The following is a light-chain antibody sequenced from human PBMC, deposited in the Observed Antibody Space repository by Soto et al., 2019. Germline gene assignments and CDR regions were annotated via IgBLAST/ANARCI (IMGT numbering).Light chain of an antibody. CDR2: AAS. Sequence: EIVLTQSPGTLSLSPGERATLSCRASQSINNRYLAWYQQTPGQAPRLLIYAASSRATGIPDRFSGSGSGTDFTLTISRLEPEDFGVYYCQHFGSSPGFTFGPGTKVDIK. CDR3: QHFGSSPGFT. V-gene: IGKV3-20*01. CDR1: QSINNRY. J-gene: IGKJ3*01.